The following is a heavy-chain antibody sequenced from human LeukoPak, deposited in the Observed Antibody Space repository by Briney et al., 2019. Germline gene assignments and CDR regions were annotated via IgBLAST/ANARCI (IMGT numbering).Heavy chain of an antibody. CDR1: GFTFSSYG. Sequence: GRSLRLSCAASGFTFSSYGMHWVRQAPGKGLEWVAVIWYDGSNKYYADSVKGRFTISRDNSKNTLYLQMNSLRAEDTAVYYCARDLYGDYAFDIWGQGTMVTVSS. D-gene: IGHD4-17*01. CDR2: IWYDGSNK. V-gene: IGHV3-33*01. J-gene: IGHJ3*02. CDR3: ARDLYGDYAFDI.